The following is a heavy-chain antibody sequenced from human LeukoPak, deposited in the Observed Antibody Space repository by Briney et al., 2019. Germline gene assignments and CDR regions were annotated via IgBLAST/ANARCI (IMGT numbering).Heavy chain of an antibody. D-gene: IGHD2-8*02. Sequence: ASVKVSCKVSGYTLTELSMHWVRQAPGKGLEWMGGFDPEDGETIYAQKFQGRVTMTEDTSTDTAYMELSSLRSEDTAVYYCATLDAVVYYFDYWGQGTLVTVSS. CDR2: FDPEDGET. CDR1: GYTLTELS. CDR3: ATLDAVVYYFDY. J-gene: IGHJ4*02. V-gene: IGHV1-24*01.